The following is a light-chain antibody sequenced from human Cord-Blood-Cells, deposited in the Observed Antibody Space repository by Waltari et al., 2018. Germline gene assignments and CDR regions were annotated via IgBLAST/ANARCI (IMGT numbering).Light chain of an antibody. Sequence: DIQMTQAPSTLSASVGDRVTITCRASQSISSWLAWYQQKPGKAPKLLIYKASSLESGVPSRFSGSGSGTEFTLTISSLQPDDFATYYCQQCNSTPFTFGPGTKVDIK. CDR2: KAS. V-gene: IGKV1-5*03. CDR1: QSISSW. J-gene: IGKJ3*01. CDR3: QQCNSTPFT.